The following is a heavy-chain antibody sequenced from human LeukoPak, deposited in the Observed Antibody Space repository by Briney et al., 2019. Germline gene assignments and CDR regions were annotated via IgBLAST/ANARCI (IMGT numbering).Heavy chain of an antibody. V-gene: IGHV1-8*02. CDR3: ARGRYSYAYGKTNDY. J-gene: IGHJ4*02. Sequence: ASVKVSCKASGYTFTSYYMHWVRQATGQGLEWMGWTNPNSGNTGYAQKFQGRVTMTRNTSISTAYMELSSLRSEDTAVYYCARGRYSYAYGKTNDYWGQGTLVTVSS. CDR2: TNPNSGNT. CDR1: GYTFTSYY. D-gene: IGHD5-18*01.